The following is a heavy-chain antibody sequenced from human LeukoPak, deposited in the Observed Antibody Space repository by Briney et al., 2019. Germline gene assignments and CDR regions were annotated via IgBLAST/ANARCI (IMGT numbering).Heavy chain of an antibody. CDR3: ARRYYYDSSGYLSDAFDI. CDR1: GGSISSSNW. Sequence: SGTLSLTCAVSGGSISSSNWWSWVRQPPGKGLEWIGEIYHSGSTNYNPSLKSRVTISVDKSKNQFSLKLSSVTAADTAVYYCARRYYYDSSGYLSDAFDIWGQGTMVTVSS. V-gene: IGHV4-4*02. D-gene: IGHD3-22*01. J-gene: IGHJ3*02. CDR2: IYHSGST.